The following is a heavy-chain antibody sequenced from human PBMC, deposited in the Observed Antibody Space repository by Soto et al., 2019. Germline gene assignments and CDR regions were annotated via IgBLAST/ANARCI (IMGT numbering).Heavy chain of an antibody. Sequence: QVQVVESGGGVVQPGTSLRLSCAASGFTFSSYGMHWVRQAPGKGLEWVTIISYDGSNKYYADSVKGRFTISRDNSKNTVYLQMNSLRAEDTAVYYWARGGYYYVDPYIYWGQGTLVTVSS. CDR2: ISYDGSNK. J-gene: IGHJ4*02. CDR3: ARGGYYYVDPYIY. V-gene: IGHV3-30*03. D-gene: IGHD3-22*01. CDR1: GFTFSSYG.